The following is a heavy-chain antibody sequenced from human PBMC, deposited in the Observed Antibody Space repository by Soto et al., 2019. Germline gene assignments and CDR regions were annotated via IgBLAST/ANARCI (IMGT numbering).Heavy chain of an antibody. CDR2: IKSKTDGGTT. V-gene: IGHV3-15*07. Sequence: SVSNAWMNWVRQAPGKGLEWVGRIKSKTDGGTTDYAAPVKGRFTISRDDSKNTLYLQMNSLKIEDTAVYYCTTAPVLRFGELSLGFYFDYWGQGTLVTVSS. CDR1: SVSNAW. CDR3: TTAPVLRFGELSLGFYFDY. D-gene: IGHD3-16*02. J-gene: IGHJ4*02.